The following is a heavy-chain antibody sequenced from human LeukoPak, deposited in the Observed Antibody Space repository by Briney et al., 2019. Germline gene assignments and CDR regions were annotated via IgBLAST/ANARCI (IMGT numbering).Heavy chain of an antibody. CDR3: GRVSCGGNCYSLIGTFDI. Sequence: GASVKVSCKASGYAFTSYAISWVRQAPGQGLEWMGGILPIFGTTNYAQKFQARVTITADESTSTAHMEMSSLRSEDTAVYYCGRVSCGGNCYSLIGTFDIWGQGTMVTVSS. D-gene: IGHD2-15*01. J-gene: IGHJ3*02. V-gene: IGHV1-69*13. CDR1: GYAFTSYA. CDR2: ILPIFGTT.